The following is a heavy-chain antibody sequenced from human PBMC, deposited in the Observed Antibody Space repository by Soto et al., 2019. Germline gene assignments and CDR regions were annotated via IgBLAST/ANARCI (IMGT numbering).Heavy chain of an antibody. J-gene: IGHJ3*02. CDR3: ARVLWRRDIVVVPADADAFDI. CDR2: ISYDGSNK. V-gene: IGHV3-30*04. Sequence: GGSLILSCAASGFTFSSYAMHWVRQAPGKGLEWVAVISYDGSNKYYADSVKGRFTISRDNSKNTLYLQMNSLRAEDTAVYYCARVLWRRDIVVVPADADAFDIWGQGTMVTVSS. D-gene: IGHD2-2*01. CDR1: GFTFSSYA.